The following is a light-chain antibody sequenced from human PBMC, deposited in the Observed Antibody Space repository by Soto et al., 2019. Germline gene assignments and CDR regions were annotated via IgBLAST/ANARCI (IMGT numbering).Light chain of an antibody. J-gene: IGLJ2*01. CDR2: GNS. Sequence: QSVLTQPPSVSGAPGQRVTISCTGSSSNIGAGYDVHWYQQLPGTAPKLLLYGNSNRPSGVPDRFSGSKSGTSASLAITGLQAEDEAEYYCQSYDSSLSGSLFGGGTKLTGL. CDR1: SSNIGAGYD. V-gene: IGLV1-40*01. CDR3: QSYDSSLSGSL.